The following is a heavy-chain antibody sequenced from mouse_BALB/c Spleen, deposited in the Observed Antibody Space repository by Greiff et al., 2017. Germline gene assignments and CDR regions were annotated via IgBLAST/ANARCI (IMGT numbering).Heavy chain of an antibody. CDR1: GFTFSDYY. CDR2: ISDGGSYT. V-gene: IGHV5-4*02. Sequence: EVHLVESGGGLVKPGGSLKLSCAASGFTFSDYYMYWVRQTPEKRLEWVATISDGGSYTYYPDSVKGRFTISRDNAKNNLYLQMSSLKSEDTAMYYCARGYGNYGFAYWGQGTLVTVSA. J-gene: IGHJ3*01. D-gene: IGHD2-10*02. CDR3: ARGYGNYGFAY.